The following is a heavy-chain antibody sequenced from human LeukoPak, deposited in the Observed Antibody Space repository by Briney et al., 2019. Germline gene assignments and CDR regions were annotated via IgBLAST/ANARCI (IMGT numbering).Heavy chain of an antibody. CDR3: ARDRGLIEAFDI. J-gene: IGHJ3*02. CDR2: IYYSGST. V-gene: IGHV4-59*01. Sequence: SETLSLTCTVSGGSISSYYWCWIRQPPGKGLEWIGYIYYSGSTNYNPSLKSRVTISVDTSKNQFSLKLSSVTAADTAVYYCARDRGLIEAFDIWGQGTMVTVSS. D-gene: IGHD2-8*01. CDR1: GGSISSYY.